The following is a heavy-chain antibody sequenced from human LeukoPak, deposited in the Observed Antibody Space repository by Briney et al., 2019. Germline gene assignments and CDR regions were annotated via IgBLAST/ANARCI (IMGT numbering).Heavy chain of an antibody. CDR3: TREDVWGSYRVFDY. V-gene: IGHV3-23*01. D-gene: IGHD3-16*02. J-gene: IGHJ4*02. CDR1: RFTFSSYA. CDR2: ISGSAGST. Sequence: GGSLRLSCAASRFTFSSYAMSWVRQAPGKGLEWVSTISGSAGSTYYADSVKGRFTISRDNSKNTLFLQMNSLRAGDTAVYYCTREDVWGSYRVFDYWGQGTLVTVSS.